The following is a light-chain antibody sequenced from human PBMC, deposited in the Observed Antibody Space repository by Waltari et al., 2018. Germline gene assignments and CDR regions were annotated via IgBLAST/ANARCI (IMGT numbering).Light chain of an antibody. Sequence: EIVLTQSPGTLSLSPGERATLSCRASQSISKYLAWYQQKPGQAPRLLVYHASSRAAGIPDRFSGSGSGTDCRLTISRLEPEDFAVYYCQHYESLPVTFGQGTKVEIK. J-gene: IGKJ1*01. V-gene: IGKV3-20*01. CDR3: QHYESLPVT. CDR2: HAS. CDR1: QSISKY.